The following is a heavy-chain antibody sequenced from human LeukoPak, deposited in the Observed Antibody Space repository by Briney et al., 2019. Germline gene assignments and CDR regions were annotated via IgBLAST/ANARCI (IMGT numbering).Heavy chain of an antibody. D-gene: IGHD2-15*01. Sequence: SQTLSLTCAISGDSVSVNSAAWNWIRQSPSRGLEWLGRTYYRSKWYNDYAVSVKSRITINPDTSKNQFSLQLNSVTPEDTAVYYCAREGVVAATPLYNWFDPWGQGTLVTVSS. CDR1: GDSVSVNSAA. V-gene: IGHV6-1*01. J-gene: IGHJ5*02. CDR2: TYYRSKWYN. CDR3: AREGVVAATPLYNWFDP.